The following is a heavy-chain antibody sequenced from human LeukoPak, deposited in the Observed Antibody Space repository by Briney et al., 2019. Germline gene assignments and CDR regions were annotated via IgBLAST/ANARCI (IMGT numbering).Heavy chain of an antibody. CDR1: GYNFTGYY. V-gene: IGHV1-2*02. CDR2: INPNSGGT. Sequence: ASVKVSCKASGYNFTGYYMHWVRQAPGQGLEWKGLINPNSGGTNYAQKFQGRVTMTRDTSISTAYMELSRLRSDDTAVYYCARDLGSGWYYFEYWGQGTLVTVSS. J-gene: IGHJ4*02. D-gene: IGHD6-19*01. CDR3: ARDLGSGWYYFEY.